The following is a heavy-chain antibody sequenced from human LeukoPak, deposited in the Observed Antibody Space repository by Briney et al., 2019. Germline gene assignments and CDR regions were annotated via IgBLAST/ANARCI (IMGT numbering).Heavy chain of an antibody. CDR2: IIPIFGTA. CDR3: ATPGPEYYYDSSGYLLFDY. CDR1: GGTFSSHT. V-gene: IGHV1-69*13. J-gene: IGHJ4*02. Sequence: ASVKVSCKASGGTFSSHTINWVRQAPGQGLEWMGGIIPIFGTANYAQKFQGRVTITADESTSTAYMELSSLRSEDTAVYYCATPGPEYYYDSSGYLLFDYWGQGTLVTVSS. D-gene: IGHD3-22*01.